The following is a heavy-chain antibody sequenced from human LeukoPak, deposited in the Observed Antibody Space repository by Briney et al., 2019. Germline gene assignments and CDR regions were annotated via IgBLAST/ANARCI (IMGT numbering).Heavy chain of an antibody. CDR2: INHSGST. CDR1: GGSFSGYY. CDR3: ARGGRFGPRSWFDP. D-gene: IGHD3-10*01. J-gene: IGHJ5*02. Sequence: SETLSLTCAVYGGSFSGYYWSWARQPPGKGLEWIGEINHSGSTNYNPSLKSRVTISVDASKNQFSLKLSSVTAADTAVYYCARGGRFGPRSWFDPWGQGTLVTVSS. V-gene: IGHV4-34*01.